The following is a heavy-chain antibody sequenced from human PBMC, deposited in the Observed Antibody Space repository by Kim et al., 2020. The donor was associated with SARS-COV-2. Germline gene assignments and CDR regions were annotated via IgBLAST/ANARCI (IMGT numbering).Heavy chain of an antibody. D-gene: IGHD1-26*01. CDR2: INTNTGNT. V-gene: IGHV7-4-1*02. CDR3: ARGIAGAYPFDY. Sequence: ASVKVSCKASGYTFTSYAMNWVRQAPGQGLEWMGWINTNTGNTKYAQGFAGRLASSLATSVNTAYLKISSLKAEDTAVYYCARGIAGAYPFDYWGQGTLVTVSS. CDR1: GYTFTSYA. J-gene: IGHJ4*02.